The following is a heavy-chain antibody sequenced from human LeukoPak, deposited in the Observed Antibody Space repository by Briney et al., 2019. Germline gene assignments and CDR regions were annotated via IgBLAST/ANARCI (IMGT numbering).Heavy chain of an antibody. V-gene: IGHV4-61*02. J-gene: IGHJ4*02. CDR3: ARGDTGVRWYPRGGFDDY. CDR2: IYTSGST. Sequence: SETLSLTCTVSGGSISSGSYYWSWIRQPDGKGLEWIGRIYTSGSTNYNPSLKSRVTISVDTSKNQFSLKLSSVTAADTAVYYCARGDTGVRWYPRGGFDDYWGQGTLVTVSS. D-gene: IGHD4-23*01. CDR1: GGSISSGSYY.